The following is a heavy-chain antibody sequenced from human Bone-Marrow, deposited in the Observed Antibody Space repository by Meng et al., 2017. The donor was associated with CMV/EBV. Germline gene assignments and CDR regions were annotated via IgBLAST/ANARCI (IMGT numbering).Heavy chain of an antibody. J-gene: IGHJ4*02. CDR2: ISAYNGNT. CDR1: GYTFTSYG. CDR3: AREGRFLEWSQNYDY. D-gene: IGHD3-3*01. Sequence: ASVKVSCKASGYTFTSYGISWVRQAPGQGLEWMGWISAYNGNTNYAQKLQGRVTMTRDTSTSTVYMELSSLRSEDTAVYYCAREGRFLEWSQNYDYWGQGTLVTVSS. V-gene: IGHV1-18*01.